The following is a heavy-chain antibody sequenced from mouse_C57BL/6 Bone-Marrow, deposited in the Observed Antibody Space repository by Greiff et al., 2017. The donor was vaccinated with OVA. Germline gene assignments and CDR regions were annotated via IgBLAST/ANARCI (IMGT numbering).Heavy chain of an antibody. CDR3: ARVGLDYHWYFDV. V-gene: IGHV14-2*01. CDR1: GFNIKDYY. J-gene: IGHJ1*03. Sequence: VQLQQSGAELVKPGASVKLSCTASGFNIKDYYMHWVKQRTEQGLEWIGRIDPEAGETKYAPKFQGKATITADTSSNTAYLQLSSLTSEDTAVYYCARVGLDYHWYFDVWGTGTTVTVS. D-gene: IGHD2-4*01. CDR2: IDPEAGET.